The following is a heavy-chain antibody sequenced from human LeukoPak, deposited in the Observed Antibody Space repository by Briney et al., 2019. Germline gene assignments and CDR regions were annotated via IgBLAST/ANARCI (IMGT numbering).Heavy chain of an antibody. D-gene: IGHD2-21*01. CDR2: IKQDGSEK. V-gene: IGHV3-7*01. CDR3: ARDSIAHSGGFDY. Sequence: GGSLRLSCAASGFTFSSYWMSWVRQAPGKGLEWVANIKQDGSEKYYVDSVKGRFTISRDNAKNSLYLQMNSLRAEDTAVYYCARDSIAHSGGFDYWGQGTLVTVSS. J-gene: IGHJ4*02. CDR1: GFTFSSYW.